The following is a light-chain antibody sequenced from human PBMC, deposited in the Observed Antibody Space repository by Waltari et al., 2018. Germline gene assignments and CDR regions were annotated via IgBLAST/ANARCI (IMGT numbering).Light chain of an antibody. J-gene: IGLJ1*01. Sequence: QSALTPPASVSGSPGPSITISCTGPSSDVGSYKLVSWYRQHPGKSPKLLIYEVSKRPSGVSNRFSGSKSGNAASLTISGLQAEDEADYYCCSYAGSSTPYVFGTGTKVTVL. V-gene: IGLV2-23*02. CDR2: EVS. CDR3: CSYAGSSTPYV. CDR1: SSDVGSYKL.